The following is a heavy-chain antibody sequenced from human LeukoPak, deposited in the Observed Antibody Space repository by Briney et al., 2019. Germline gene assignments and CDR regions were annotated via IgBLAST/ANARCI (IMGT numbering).Heavy chain of an antibody. CDR3: ARGGYSGLDGYNYHDAFDI. CDR1: GYTFTSYG. D-gene: IGHD5-12*01. CDR2: ISAYNGNT. V-gene: IGHV1-18*01. J-gene: IGHJ3*02. Sequence: GASVKVSCKASGYTFTSYGISWVRQAPGQGLEWMGWISAYNGNTNYAQKLQGRVTMTTDTSTSTAYMELRSLRSDDTAVYYCARGGYSGLDGYNYHDAFDIWGQGTMVTVSS.